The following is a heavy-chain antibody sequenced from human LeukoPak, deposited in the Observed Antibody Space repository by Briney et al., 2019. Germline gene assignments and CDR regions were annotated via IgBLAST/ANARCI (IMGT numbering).Heavy chain of an antibody. J-gene: IGHJ3*02. D-gene: IGHD2-15*01. CDR1: GFTFSSYV. V-gene: IGHV3-23*01. Sequence: GGSLRLSCAASGFTFSSYVTHWVREARGKGLEWVSAISGSGGSTYYADSVKGRFTISRDNSKNTLYLQMISLRAEDTAVYYCARESYCSGGSCYSGRAFDIWGKGTMVTVSS. CDR2: ISGSGGST. CDR3: ARESYCSGGSCYSGRAFDI.